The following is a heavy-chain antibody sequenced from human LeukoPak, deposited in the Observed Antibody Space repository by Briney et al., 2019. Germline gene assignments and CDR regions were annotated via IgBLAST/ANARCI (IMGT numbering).Heavy chain of an antibody. J-gene: IGHJ6*03. CDR3: AKAGYCSGGGCPGGMDV. D-gene: IGHD2-15*01. V-gene: IGHV3-23*01. Sequence: GGSLRLSCAASGFTFSSYAMTWVRQAPGKGLEWVSGISGGGSTYYADSVKGRFIISRDNSKNTLYLQMNSLRAEDTALYYCAKAGYCSGGGCPGGMDVWGKGTTVTVSS. CDR1: GFTFSSYA. CDR2: ISGGGST.